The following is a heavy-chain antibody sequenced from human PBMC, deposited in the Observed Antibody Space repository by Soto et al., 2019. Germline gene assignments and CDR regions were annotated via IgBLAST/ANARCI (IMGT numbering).Heavy chain of an antibody. CDR3: VKDRFVNY. Sequence: TGGSLRLSCSVFGFTFSNSYMHWVRQTPEKGLQYVSSISENGDITYYPDSVKGRFTISRDNSKSTVYLQMSSLRIEDTGVYYCVKDRFVNYWGQGVLVTVSS. J-gene: IGHJ4*02. CDR1: GFTFSNSY. CDR2: ISENGDIT. V-gene: IGHV3-64D*06. D-gene: IGHD3-16*02.